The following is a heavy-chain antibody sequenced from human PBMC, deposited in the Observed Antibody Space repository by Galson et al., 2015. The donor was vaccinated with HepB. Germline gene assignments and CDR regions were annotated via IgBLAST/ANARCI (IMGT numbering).Heavy chain of an antibody. V-gene: IGHV3-15*01. CDR2: IKSKTDGGTT. D-gene: IGHD3-22*01. CDR3: TTDGYKPTSENYYDSPGSY. Sequence: SLRLSCAASGFTFSNAWMSWVRQAPGKGLEWVGRIKSKTDGGTTDYAAPVKGRFTISRDDSKNTLYLQMNSLKTEDTAVYYCTTDGYKPTSENYYDSPGSYWGQGTLVTVSS. CDR1: GFTFSNAW. J-gene: IGHJ4*02.